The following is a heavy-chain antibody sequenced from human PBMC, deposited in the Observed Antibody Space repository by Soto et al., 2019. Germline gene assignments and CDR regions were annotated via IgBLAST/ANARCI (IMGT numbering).Heavy chain of an antibody. J-gene: IGHJ5*02. CDR3: VRDLRYSGSYYGWFDP. V-gene: IGHV3-33*01. Sequence: QVQLVESGGGVVQPGRSLRLSCAASGFTFSSYGMHWVRQAPGKGLEWVAVIWYDGSNKYYADSVKGRFTISRDNSKNTLYLQMNSLRAEDTAVYYCVRDLRYSGSYYGWFDPWGQGTLVTVSS. CDR1: GFTFSSYG. CDR2: IWYDGSNK. D-gene: IGHD1-26*01.